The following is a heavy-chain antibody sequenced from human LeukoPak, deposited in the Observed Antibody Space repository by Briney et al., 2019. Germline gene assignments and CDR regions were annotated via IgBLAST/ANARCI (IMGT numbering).Heavy chain of an antibody. J-gene: IGHJ4*02. CDR3: ARERGSSWFYQAFDL. CDR2: ITDGGSGI. Sequence: GGSLRVSCAASGFIFIDYYMTWVRQAPGKGLEPISYITDGGSGIFYADSVKDRFTISRDNAKNSLYLHMSSLRVEDTAVYYCARERGSSWFYQAFDLWGQGALVIASS. D-gene: IGHD6-13*01. V-gene: IGHV3-11*01. CDR1: GFIFIDYY.